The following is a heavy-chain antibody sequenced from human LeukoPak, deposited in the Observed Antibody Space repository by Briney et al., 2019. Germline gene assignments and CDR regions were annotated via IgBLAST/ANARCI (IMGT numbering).Heavy chain of an antibody. Sequence: SETLSLTCTVSGGSISSSSYYWGWIREPPGKGLEWMGCIYHSGSTFYNPSIKSRVTISADTSKTQFSLKLSSVTAADTAVYYCARVMVRAYSSSFDYWAQGTLVPVSA. J-gene: IGHJ4*02. CDR2: IYHSGST. V-gene: IGHV4-39*07. CDR1: GGSISSSSYY. CDR3: ARVMVRAYSSSFDY. D-gene: IGHD3-10*01.